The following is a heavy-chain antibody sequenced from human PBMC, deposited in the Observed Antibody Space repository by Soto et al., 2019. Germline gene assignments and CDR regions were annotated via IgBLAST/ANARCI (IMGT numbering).Heavy chain of an antibody. V-gene: IGHV4-59*01. CDR3: ARAGGDYYDSSGRPDY. CDR1: GGSISSYY. Sequence: PSETLSLTCTVSGGSISSYYWSWIRQPPGKGLEWIGYIYYSGSTNYNPSLKSRVTISVDTSKNQFSLKLSSVTAADTAVYYCARAGGDYYDSSGRPDYWGQGTLVTVSS. CDR2: IYYSGST. D-gene: IGHD3-22*01. J-gene: IGHJ4*02.